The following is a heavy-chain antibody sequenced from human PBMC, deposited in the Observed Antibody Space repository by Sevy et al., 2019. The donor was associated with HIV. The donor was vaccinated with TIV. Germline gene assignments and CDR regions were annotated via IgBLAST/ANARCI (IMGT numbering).Heavy chain of an antibody. CDR2: IYYSGST. CDR1: GGSISSSSYY. Sequence: SETLSLTCTVSGGSISSSSYYWGWIRQPPGKGLEWIGSIYYSGSTYYNPSLKSRVTISVYTSKNQFSLKLSSVTAADTAVYYCARGILPRITIFGVGCWFDPWGQGTLVTVSS. D-gene: IGHD3-3*01. V-gene: IGHV4-39*01. J-gene: IGHJ5*02. CDR3: ARGILPRITIFGVGCWFDP.